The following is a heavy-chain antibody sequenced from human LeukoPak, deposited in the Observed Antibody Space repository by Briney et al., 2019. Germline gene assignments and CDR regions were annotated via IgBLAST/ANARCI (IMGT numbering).Heavy chain of an antibody. CDR3: ASQTYYYDSSGYYRYWYFDL. D-gene: IGHD3-22*01. J-gene: IGHJ2*01. V-gene: IGHV1-69*01. CDR2: IIPIFGTA. Sequence: ASVKVSCKASGGTFSIYAISWVRQAPGQGLEWMGGIIPIFGTANYAQKFQGRVTITADESTSTAYMELSSLRSEDTDVYYCASQTYYYDSSGYYRYWYFDLWGRGTLVTVSS. CDR1: GGTFSIYA.